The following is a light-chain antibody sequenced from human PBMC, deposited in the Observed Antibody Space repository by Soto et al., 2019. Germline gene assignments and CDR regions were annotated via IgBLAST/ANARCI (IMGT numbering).Light chain of an antibody. CDR2: GTS. Sequence: EIVLTQSPAILSLSPWERATLSCRASQSISRYLAWYQQKPGQAPRLLIYGTSTRATGIPARFSGSGSGTEFTLTISSLQSEDFAVYYCQQYADWPITFGQGTRLEIK. CDR3: QQYADWPIT. CDR1: QSISRY. V-gene: IGKV3-15*01. J-gene: IGKJ5*01.